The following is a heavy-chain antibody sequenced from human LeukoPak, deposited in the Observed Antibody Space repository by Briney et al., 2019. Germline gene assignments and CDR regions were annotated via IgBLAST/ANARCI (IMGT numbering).Heavy chain of an antibody. CDR3: ARAGTCSSTSCDGGIEY. D-gene: IGHD2-2*01. CDR1: GFAFSSYN. CDR2: ISTTSTYI. J-gene: IGHJ4*02. V-gene: IGHV3-21*06. Sequence: VGSLGLSCAASGFAFSSYNMKWVRQAPGKGLEWVSFISTTSTYIYYADSVKGRFTVSRDNSKNLLYLQMDSLRVEDTAVYYCARAGTCSSTSCDGGIEYWGQGTLVTVSS.